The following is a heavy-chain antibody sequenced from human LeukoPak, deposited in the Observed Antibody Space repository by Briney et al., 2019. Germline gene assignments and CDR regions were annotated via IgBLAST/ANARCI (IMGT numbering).Heavy chain of an antibody. CDR1: GGTFSSYA. CDR2: IIPIFGTA. V-gene: IGHV1-69*13. Sequence: SVKVSCKASGGTFSSYAISWVRQAPGQGLEWMGGIIPIFGTANYAQKFQGRVTITADESTSTAYMELSSLRSEDTAVYYCARARTAHSGCFDYWGQGTLVTVSS. J-gene: IGHJ4*02. CDR3: ARARTAHSGCFDY. D-gene: IGHD5-12*01.